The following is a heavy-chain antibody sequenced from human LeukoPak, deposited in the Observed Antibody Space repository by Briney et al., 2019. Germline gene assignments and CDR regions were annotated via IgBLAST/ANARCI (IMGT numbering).Heavy chain of an antibody. J-gene: IGHJ4*02. V-gene: IGHV3-48*02. CDR3: ARGPQRYYGSGQDFDY. CDR2: FSSSGSTI. Sequence: EGSLRLSCAASGFIFSSYSMDWVRLAPGKGLEWVSYFSSSGSTIYYADSVKGRFTISRDNAKNSLYLQMNSLRDEDTAVYYCARGPQRYYGSGQDFDYWGQGTLVSVSS. D-gene: IGHD3-10*01. CDR1: GFIFSSYS.